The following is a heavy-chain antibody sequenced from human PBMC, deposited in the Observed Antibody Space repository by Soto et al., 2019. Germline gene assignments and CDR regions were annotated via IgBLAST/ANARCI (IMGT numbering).Heavy chain of an antibody. CDR1: GVSISSGGYY. Sequence: SETLSLTCTVSGVSISSGGYYWSWIRQHPGKGLEWIGYIYNSGSSYYNPSLKSRVTISVDTSENQFSLNLRSVTAADTAVYYCAREGRYNYGSGIDYWGQGTLVTVSS. CDR2: IYNSGSS. D-gene: IGHD5-18*01. CDR3: AREGRYNYGSGIDY. J-gene: IGHJ4*02. V-gene: IGHV4-31*03.